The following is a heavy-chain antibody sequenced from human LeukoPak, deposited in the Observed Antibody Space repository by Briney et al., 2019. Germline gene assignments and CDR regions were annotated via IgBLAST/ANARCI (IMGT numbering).Heavy chain of an antibody. CDR1: GLTFSSYS. Sequence: GGFLRLSCAASGLTFSSYSMNWVRQAPGKGLEWVSYISSSSSIISYADSVKGRFTISRDNAKNSLYLQMNSLRDEDTAVYYCARTVIAVAANWFDPWGQGTLVTVSS. CDR3: ARTVIAVAANWFDP. D-gene: IGHD6-19*01. J-gene: IGHJ5*02. CDR2: ISSSSSII. V-gene: IGHV3-48*02.